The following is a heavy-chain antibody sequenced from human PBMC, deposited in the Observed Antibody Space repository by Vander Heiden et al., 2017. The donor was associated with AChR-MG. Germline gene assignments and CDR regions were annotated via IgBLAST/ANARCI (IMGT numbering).Heavy chain of an antibody. Sequence: QVQLVQSGAEVKKPGASVKVSCKASGYTFTNNYMHWVRQAPGQGLEWMGIINPRDDTSSHSSYARNFQGRVTMTRDTSTSTFYMELSSLRSEDTAVYYCARRGPTTGFIDYWGQGTLVTVSS. D-gene: IGHD1-1*01. J-gene: IGHJ4*02. V-gene: IGHV1-46*01. CDR3: ARRGPTTGFIDY. CDR2: INPRDDTSSHS. CDR1: GYTFTNNY.